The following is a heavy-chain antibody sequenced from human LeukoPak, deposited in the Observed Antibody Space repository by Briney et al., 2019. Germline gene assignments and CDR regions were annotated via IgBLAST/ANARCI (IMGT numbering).Heavy chain of an antibody. CDR2: IKQDGSEK. D-gene: IGHD6-13*01. CDR1: GFTFSSYW. CDR3: ARVSRAIAAAGTKSFDY. Sequence: GGSLRLSCAGSGFTFSSYWMSWVRQAPGKGLEWVANIKQDGSEKYYVDSVKGRFTISRDNAKNSLYLQMNSLRAEDTAVYYCARVSRAIAAAGTKSFDYWGQGTLVTVSS. J-gene: IGHJ4*02. V-gene: IGHV3-7*01.